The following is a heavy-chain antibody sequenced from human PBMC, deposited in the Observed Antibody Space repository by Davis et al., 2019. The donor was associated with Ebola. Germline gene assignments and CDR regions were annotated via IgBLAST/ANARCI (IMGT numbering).Heavy chain of an antibody. V-gene: IGHV1-18*01. CDR2: VSGNNSRT. J-gene: IGHJ5*02. Sequence: AASVTVSCKASGYTFPSYGFSWVRQAPGQGLEWMGWVSGNNSRTKYSHKLQGRVTLTTDTASNTAYMELRSLRSDDTAVYYCARVSSTGSYLNWFDPWGPGTLVTVSS. D-gene: IGHD1-1*01. CDR1: GYTFPSYG. CDR3: ARVSSTGSYLNWFDP.